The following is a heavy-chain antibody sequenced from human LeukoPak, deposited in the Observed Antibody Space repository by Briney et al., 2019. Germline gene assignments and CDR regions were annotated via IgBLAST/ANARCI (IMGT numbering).Heavy chain of an antibody. Sequence: ASVKVSCKASGGTFSSYAISWVQQAPGQGLEWMGRIIPILGIANYAQKFQGRVTITADKSTSTAYMELSSLRSEDTAVYYCALLEAAAGTDYWGQGTLVTVSS. CDR2: IIPILGIA. V-gene: IGHV1-69*04. D-gene: IGHD6-13*01. J-gene: IGHJ4*02. CDR1: GGTFSSYA. CDR3: ALLEAAAGTDY.